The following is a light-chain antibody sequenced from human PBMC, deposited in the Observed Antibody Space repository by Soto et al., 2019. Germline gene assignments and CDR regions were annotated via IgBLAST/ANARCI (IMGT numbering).Light chain of an antibody. V-gene: IGKV4-1*01. CDR3: HQFYSILIT. Sequence: DIVMTQSPDSLAVSLGERATINCKSSQRVLYTSNNQNNLAWYQQKPGQPPKLLIYWASTRESGVPDRFSGSGSGTDFTLTISSLQAEDVAVYYCHQFYSILITFGPGTKVDIK. CDR1: QRVLYTSNNQNN. J-gene: IGKJ3*01. CDR2: WAS.